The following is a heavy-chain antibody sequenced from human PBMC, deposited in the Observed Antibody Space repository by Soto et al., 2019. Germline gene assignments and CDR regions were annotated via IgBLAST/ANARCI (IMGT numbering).Heavy chain of an antibody. CDR2: ISAYNGNT. CDR1: GYTFTTYG. V-gene: IGHV1-18*01. CDR3: ARDKGSKAWYYFFDF. Sequence: ASVKVSCKASGYTFTTYGIAWVRQAPGQGLEWLGWISAYNGNTNYAQKFQGRVTMTTETSTNTAYMEVRSLRSDDTAVYYCARDKGSKAWYYFFDFWGQGTLVT. J-gene: IGHJ4*02. D-gene: IGHD1-26*01.